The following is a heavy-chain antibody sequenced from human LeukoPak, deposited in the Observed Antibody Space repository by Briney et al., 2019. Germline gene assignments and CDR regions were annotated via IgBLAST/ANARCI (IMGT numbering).Heavy chain of an antibody. CDR3: VRGGWELDY. J-gene: IGHJ4*02. D-gene: IGHD1-1*01. V-gene: IGHV3-7*01. Sequence: GGALRLSCVATGFSLIDFWMDWVRQARGRGMEWVAHIKEDRTADYYVASVRGRFSISKDDGKNSLHLQMNSLRVEDTAVYYCVRGGWELDYWGQGTLVTVSS. CDR2: IKEDRTAD. CDR1: GFSLIDFW.